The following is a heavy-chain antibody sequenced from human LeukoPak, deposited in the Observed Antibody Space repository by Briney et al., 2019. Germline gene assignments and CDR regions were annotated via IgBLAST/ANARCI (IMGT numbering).Heavy chain of an antibody. CDR1: GGSISSSSYY. J-gene: IGHJ5*02. D-gene: IGHD6-19*01. CDR3: ARQDGGSSGWYYGFDP. CDR2: IYYSGST. Sequence: SETLSLTCTVSGGSISSSSYYWGWIRQPPGKGLEWIGSIYYSGSTYYNPSLKSRVTISVDTSKNQFSLKLSSVTAADTAVYYCARQDGGSSGWYYGFDPWGQGTLVTVSS. V-gene: IGHV4-39*01.